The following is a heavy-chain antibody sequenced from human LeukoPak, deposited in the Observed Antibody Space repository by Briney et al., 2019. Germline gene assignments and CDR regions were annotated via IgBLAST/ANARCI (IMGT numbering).Heavy chain of an antibody. J-gene: IGHJ4*02. V-gene: IGHV4-34*01. D-gene: IGHD5-18*01. CDR1: GGSFSGYY. CDR3: ARGGIQLWLRTAPSDF. CDR2: INHSGST. Sequence: SETLSLTCAVYGGSFSGYYWSWIRQPPGKGLEWIGEINHSGSTNYNPSLKSRVTISIDTSKNQFSLQLSSVTAADTAVYYCARGGIQLWLRTAPSDFWGQGTLVTVSS.